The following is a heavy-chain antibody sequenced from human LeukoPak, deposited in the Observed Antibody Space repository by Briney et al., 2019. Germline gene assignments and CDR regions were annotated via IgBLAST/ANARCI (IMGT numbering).Heavy chain of an antibody. CDR3: ARLYGSGSYYYFDY. D-gene: IGHD3-10*01. J-gene: IGHJ4*02. Sequence: GGSLRLSCAASGFTFSSYEMNWVRQAPGKGLEWVSYISSSGSTIYYADSVKGRFTISRDNAKNSLYLQMNSLRAEDTALYHCARLYGSGSYYYFDYWGQGTLVTVSS. CDR1: GFTFSSYE. CDR2: ISSSGSTI. V-gene: IGHV3-48*03.